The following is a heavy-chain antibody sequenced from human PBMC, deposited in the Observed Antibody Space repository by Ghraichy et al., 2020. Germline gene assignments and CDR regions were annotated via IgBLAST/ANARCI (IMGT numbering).Heavy chain of an antibody. V-gene: IGHV3-15*01. D-gene: IGHD6-19*01. CDR2: IKSKTDGGTT. Sequence: GALRLSCAAFGFTFSNAWMSWVRQAPGKGLEWVGRIKSKTDGGTTDYAAPVKGRFTISRDDSKNTLYLQMNSLKTEDTAVYYCTNDPIAVAGGVYYYYGMDVWGQGTTVTVSS. CDR1: GFTFSNAW. CDR3: TNDPIAVAGGVYYYYGMDV. J-gene: IGHJ6*02.